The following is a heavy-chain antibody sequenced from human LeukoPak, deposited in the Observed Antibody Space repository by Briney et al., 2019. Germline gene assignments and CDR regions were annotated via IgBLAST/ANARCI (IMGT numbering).Heavy chain of an antibody. V-gene: IGHV1-2*02. CDR3: AFIGRYCSSTSCSFDY. J-gene: IGHJ4*02. Sequence: GASVKVSCKASGYTFTGYYMHWVRQAPGQGLEWMGWINPYSGGTNYAQKFQGRVTMTRDTSISTAYMELSRLRSDDTAVYYCAFIGRYCSSTSCSFDYWGQGTLVTVSS. CDR1: GYTFTGYY. CDR2: INPYSGGT. D-gene: IGHD2-2*01.